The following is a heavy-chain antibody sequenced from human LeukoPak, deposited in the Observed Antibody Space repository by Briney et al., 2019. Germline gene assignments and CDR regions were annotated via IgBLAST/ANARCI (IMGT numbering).Heavy chain of an antibody. CDR1: GFTFADYA. J-gene: IGHJ4*02. CDR3: AKDKVKTSPRDDY. CDR2: INGSGGST. V-gene: IGHV3-23*01. D-gene: IGHD5-24*01. Sequence: GGSLRLSCAASGFTFADYAMNWVRQAPGKGLEWVSAINGSGGSTYYADSVKGRFTISRDNSKNTLYLQMNSLRAEDTAVYYCAKDKVKTSPRDDYWGQGTLVTVSS.